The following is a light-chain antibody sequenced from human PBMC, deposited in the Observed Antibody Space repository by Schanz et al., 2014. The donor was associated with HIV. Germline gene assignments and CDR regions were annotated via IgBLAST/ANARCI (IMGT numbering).Light chain of an antibody. CDR2: DVS. V-gene: IGKV3-15*01. Sequence: EIVLTQSPDTLSLSPGERATLSCRASQTVSSSSLAWYQQKPGQAPRLLIYDVSTRVTAIPARFSGSESGTDFTLTISSLQSEDFALYYCLHYNGWPTFGQGTRLEIK. CDR3: LHYNGWPT. J-gene: IGKJ5*01. CDR1: QTVSSS.